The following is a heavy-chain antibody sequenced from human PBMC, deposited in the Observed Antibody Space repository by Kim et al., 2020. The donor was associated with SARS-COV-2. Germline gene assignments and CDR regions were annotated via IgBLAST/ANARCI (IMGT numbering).Heavy chain of an antibody. CDR3: ARGGSTMVRGVIIRFSY. V-gene: IGHV3-48*02. Sequence: GGSLRLSCAASGFTFSSYSMNWVRQAPGKGLEWVSYISSSSSTIYYADSVKGRFTISRDNAKNSLYLQMNSLRDEDTAVYYCARGGSTMVRGVIIRFSYWGQGTLVTVSS. CDR2: ISSSSSTI. D-gene: IGHD3-10*01. CDR1: GFTFSSYS. J-gene: IGHJ4*02.